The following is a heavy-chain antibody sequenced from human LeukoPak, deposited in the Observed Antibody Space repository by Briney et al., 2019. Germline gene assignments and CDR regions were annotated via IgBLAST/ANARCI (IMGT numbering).Heavy chain of an antibody. CDR3: ARYAGVIAAAGNSFDY. CDR1: GGSFSGYY. Sequence: SETLSLTCAVYGGSFSGYYWSWIRQPPGKGLEWIGEINHSGSTNYNPSLKSRVTISVDTSKNQFSLKLSSVTAADTAVYYCARYAGVIAAAGNSFDYWGQGTLVTVSS. D-gene: IGHD6-13*01. V-gene: IGHV4-34*01. J-gene: IGHJ4*02. CDR2: INHSGST.